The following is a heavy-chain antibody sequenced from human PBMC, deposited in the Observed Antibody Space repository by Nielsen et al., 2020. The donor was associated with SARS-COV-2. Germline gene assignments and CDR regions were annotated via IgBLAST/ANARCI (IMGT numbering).Heavy chain of an antibody. V-gene: IGHV3-23*01. Sequence: GESLKISCAASGFTFSSYAMSWVRQAPGKGLEWVSAISGSGGSTYYADSVKGRFTISRDNGENSLYLQMNSLRAEDTAMYYCARDGDNGFDYWGQGTLVSASS. CDR2: ISGSGGST. CDR3: ARDGDNGFDY. J-gene: IGHJ4*02. CDR1: GFTFSSYA. D-gene: IGHD2-8*01.